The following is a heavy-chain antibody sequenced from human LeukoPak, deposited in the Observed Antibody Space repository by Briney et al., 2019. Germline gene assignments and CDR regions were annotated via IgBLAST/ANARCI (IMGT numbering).Heavy chain of an antibody. Sequence: PGGSLRLSCAASGFTFSSYSMNWVRQAPGKGLEWVSSISSSSSYTYYADSVKGRFTISRDNAKNSLYLQMNSLRAEDTAVYYCARDLGITIFGVGYWGQGTLVTVSS. CDR1: GFTFSSYS. CDR3: ARDLGITIFGVGY. D-gene: IGHD3-3*01. J-gene: IGHJ4*02. V-gene: IGHV3-21*01. CDR2: ISSSSSYT.